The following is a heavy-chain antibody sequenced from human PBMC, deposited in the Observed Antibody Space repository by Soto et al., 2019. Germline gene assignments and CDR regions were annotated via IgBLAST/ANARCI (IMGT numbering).Heavy chain of an antibody. CDR2: IYYSGST. CDR1: GGSISSSSYY. Sequence: QLQLQESGPGLVKPSETLSLTCTVSGGSISSSSYYWGWIRQPPGKGLEWIGSIYYSGSTYYNPSLKSRVTISVDTSKNQCSLKLSSVSAADTAVYYCASTVYYYDSSGYYYVWYFDLWGRGTLVTVSS. J-gene: IGHJ2*01. CDR3: ASTVYYYDSSGYYYVWYFDL. V-gene: IGHV4-39*01. D-gene: IGHD3-22*01.